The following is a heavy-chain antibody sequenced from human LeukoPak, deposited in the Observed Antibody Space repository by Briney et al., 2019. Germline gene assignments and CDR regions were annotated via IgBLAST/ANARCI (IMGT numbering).Heavy chain of an antibody. D-gene: IGHD7-27*01. V-gene: IGHV3-23*01. Sequence: GGSLRLSCAASGFTFSSYTMSWVRQAPGKGLEWVSAITTSDGNTYCADSVKGRFTLSRDNSKNTLFLQMNSLRAEDTAVYYCAKDGGLWVSAHWGDSWGRGTLVTVSS. CDR1: GFTFSSYT. CDR2: ITTSDGNT. CDR3: AKDGGLWVSAHWGDS. J-gene: IGHJ4*02.